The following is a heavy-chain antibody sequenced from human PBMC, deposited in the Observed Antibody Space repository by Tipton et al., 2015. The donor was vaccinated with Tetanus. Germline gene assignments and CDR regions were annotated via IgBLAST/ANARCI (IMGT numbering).Heavy chain of an antibody. V-gene: IGHV4-61*01. Sequence: LRLSCTVSGASASRSSHYWTWIRQPPGKELEWVGYVYYSGSTNYHPSLKGRLTISVDTSKNQFSLNLRSVITADTAVYYCARANNDYPKKGPFDYWGQGILVTVSS. CDR3: ARANNDYPKKGPFDY. CDR2: VYYSGST. J-gene: IGHJ4*02. D-gene: IGHD5-12*01. CDR1: GASASRSSHY.